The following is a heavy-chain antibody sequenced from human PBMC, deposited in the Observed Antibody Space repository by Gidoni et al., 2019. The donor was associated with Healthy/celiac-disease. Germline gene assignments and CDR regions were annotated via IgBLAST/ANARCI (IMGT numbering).Heavy chain of an antibody. CDR1: GGSIISGGYY. V-gene: IGHV4-31*03. J-gene: IGHJ4*02. CDR2: IYYSGST. Sequence: QVQLQESCPGLVPPSQHLSLTCPVSGGSIISGGYYWSWIRQHPRKGLEWIGYIYYSGSTYYNPALKSRVTISVDTSKNQFSVKLSAVTAADTAVYYCARDRLVGDLEGYFDYWGQGTLVTVSS. D-gene: IGHD2-21*01. CDR3: ARDRLVGDLEGYFDY.